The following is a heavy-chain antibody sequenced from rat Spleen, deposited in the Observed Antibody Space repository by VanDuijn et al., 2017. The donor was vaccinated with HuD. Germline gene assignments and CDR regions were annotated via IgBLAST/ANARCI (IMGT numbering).Heavy chain of an antibody. D-gene: IGHD4-3*01. CDR2: ISYEGSST. CDR1: GFTFSNYD. V-gene: IGHV5-22*01. Sequence: EVQLVESGGGLVQPGRSLKLSCAASGFTFSNYDMAWVRQAPTKGLEWVASISYEGSSTYYGDSVKGRFTISRDNAKSTLYLQMNSLRSEDTATYYCASSMGVGGPFDYWGQGVMVTVSS. J-gene: IGHJ2*01. CDR3: ASSMGVGGPFDY.